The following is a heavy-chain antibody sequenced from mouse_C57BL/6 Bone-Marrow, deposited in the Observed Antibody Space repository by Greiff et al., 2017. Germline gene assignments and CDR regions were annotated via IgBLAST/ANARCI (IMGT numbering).Heavy chain of an antibody. D-gene: IGHD1-1*01. Sequence: QVQLQQSGPELVKPGASVKISCKASGYTFTDYYINWVKQRPGQGLEWIGWIFPGSGSTYYNEKFKGKATLTVDKSSSTAYMLLSSLTSEDSAVXFGAGVIKTVVAAGYFDVWGTGTTVTVSS. CDR3: AGVIKTVVAAGYFDV. CDR2: IFPGSGST. V-gene: IGHV1-75*01. J-gene: IGHJ1*03. CDR1: GYTFTDYY.